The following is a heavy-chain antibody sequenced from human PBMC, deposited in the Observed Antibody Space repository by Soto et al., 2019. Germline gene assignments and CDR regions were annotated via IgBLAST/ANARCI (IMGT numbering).Heavy chain of an antibody. CDR2: INTGKGHT. CDR3: ARDPWTPTHNWFDS. Sequence: VQLVQSGAEVMQPGASVKISCKASGYRFSDYPIHWLRQAPGQGLEWMAWINTGKGHTKYSQKSQGRVTLSSDTSASTVYMQLSSLRSDDTAIYYCARDPWTPTHNWFDSWGQGTLVTVSS. J-gene: IGHJ5*01. CDR1: GYRFSDYP. D-gene: IGHD3-3*01. V-gene: IGHV1-3*04.